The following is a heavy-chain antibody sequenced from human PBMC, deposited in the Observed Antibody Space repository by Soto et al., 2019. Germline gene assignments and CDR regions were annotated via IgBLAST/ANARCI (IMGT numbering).Heavy chain of an antibody. Sequence: GGSLRLSCAASGFTFSSYAMHWVRQAPGKGLEYVSAISSNGGSTYYANSVKGRFTISRDNSKNTLYLQMGSLRAEDMAVYYCARGLSVLRAGGGPRWGQGTLVTVSS. CDR2: ISSNGGST. D-gene: IGHD3-16*01. J-gene: IGHJ4*02. CDR3: ARGLSVLRAGGGPR. CDR1: GFTFSSYA. V-gene: IGHV3-64*01.